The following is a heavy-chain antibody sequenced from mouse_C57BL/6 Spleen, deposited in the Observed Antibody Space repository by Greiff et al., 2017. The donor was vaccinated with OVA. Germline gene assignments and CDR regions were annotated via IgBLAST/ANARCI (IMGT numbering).Heavy chain of an antibody. Sequence: VQLQQPGAELVKPGASVKLSCKASGYTFTSYWMQWVQQRPGKGLEWIGEIDPSDSYTNYNQKFKGQATLTVDTSSSTAYMQLSSLTSEDSAVYDCARYYYGSNYFDYWGQGTTLTVSS. J-gene: IGHJ2*01. CDR3: ARYYYGSNYFDY. CDR2: IDPSDSYT. D-gene: IGHD1-1*01. V-gene: IGHV1-50*01. CDR1: GYTFTSYW.